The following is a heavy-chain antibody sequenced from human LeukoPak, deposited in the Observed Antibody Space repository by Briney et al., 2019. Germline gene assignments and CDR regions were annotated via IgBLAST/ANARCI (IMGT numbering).Heavy chain of an antibody. V-gene: IGHV3-9*01. Sequence: GGSLRLSCAASGFTFDDYAMYWVRQAPGKGLEWVSGISWNSGSIGYVDSVKGRFTISRDNAKNSLYLQMNSLRAEDTALYYCAKGVRITMVRGAFDIWGQGTMVTVSS. CDR2: ISWNSGSI. CDR1: GFTFDDYA. D-gene: IGHD3-10*01. CDR3: AKGVRITMVRGAFDI. J-gene: IGHJ3*02.